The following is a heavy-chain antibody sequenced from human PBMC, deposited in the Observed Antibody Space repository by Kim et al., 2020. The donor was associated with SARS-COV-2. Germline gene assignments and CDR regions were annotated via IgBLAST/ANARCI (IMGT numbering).Heavy chain of an antibody. CDR2: ISCDSASI. CDR3: AKDRDCVGARYKFDF. J-gene: IGHJ4*02. D-gene: IGHD2-21*01. CDR1: GFSFHDYA. Sequence: GGSLRLSCATSGFSFHDYAIHWVRQTPGKGLEWLSGISCDSASIRYADSVKGRFTISRDNTKNSLYLQMNSLRGEDTAFYYCAKDRDCVGARYKFDFWGQGTLVSVSA. V-gene: IGHV3-9*01.